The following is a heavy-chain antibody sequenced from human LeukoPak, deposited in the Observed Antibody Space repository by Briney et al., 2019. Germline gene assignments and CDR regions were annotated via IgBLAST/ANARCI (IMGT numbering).Heavy chain of an antibody. D-gene: IGHD1-26*01. CDR2: ISGSGVTT. V-gene: IGHV3-23*01. J-gene: IGHJ4*02. Sequence: GGSLRLSCAASGFTFTSYAMSLVRQAPGKGLEWVSAISGSGVTTYYADSVKGRFTISRDNSKNTLYLQMNSLRAEDTSIYYCAKGEVGVSFDYWGQGTLVTVSS. CDR1: GFTFTSYA. CDR3: AKGEVGVSFDY.